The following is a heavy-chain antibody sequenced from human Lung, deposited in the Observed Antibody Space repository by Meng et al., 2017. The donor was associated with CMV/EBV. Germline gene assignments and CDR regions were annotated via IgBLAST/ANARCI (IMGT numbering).Heavy chain of an antibody. CDR2: IYWNDDK. CDR3: AHRPLYPNVFDF. CDR1: GFSRSTNGVG. D-gene: IGHD3-16*02. J-gene: IGHJ3*01. Sequence: SGXXLAXPTQSLTLTYPFSGFSRSTNGVGVGWIRQPPGKALEWLALIYWNDDKRYSPSLRTRLTITKDTSKNQVVLRMTNLDPVDTATYFCAHRPLYPNVFDFXGQGTMVSVSS. V-gene: IGHV2-5*01.